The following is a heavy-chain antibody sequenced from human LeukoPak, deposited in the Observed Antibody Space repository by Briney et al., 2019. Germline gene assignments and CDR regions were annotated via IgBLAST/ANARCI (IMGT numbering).Heavy chain of an antibody. CDR3: ARDRRVGASGGYWFDP. CDR2: INASNGNT. V-gene: IGHV1-3*01. D-gene: IGHD1-26*01. CDR1: GYTFTSYA. Sequence: ASVKVSCKASGYTFTSYAMHWVRQAPGQRLEWMGWINASNGNTKYSQKFQGRVTITRDTSASTAYMELSSLRSEDTAVYYCARDRRVGASGGYWFDPWGQGTLVTVSS. J-gene: IGHJ5*02.